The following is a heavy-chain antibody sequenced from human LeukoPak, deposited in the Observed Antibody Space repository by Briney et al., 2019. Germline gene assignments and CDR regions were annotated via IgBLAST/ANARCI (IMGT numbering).Heavy chain of an antibody. J-gene: IGHJ5*02. Sequence: ASVKVSCKASGYTFTSYDISWVPQAPGQGLEWMGWISGYNGNTNYAQKLQGRVTMTTDTSTSTAYMELRSLRSDDTAVYYCARDRSCSSTSCYFDPWGQGTLVAVSS. CDR2: ISGYNGNT. CDR3: ARDRSCSSTSCYFDP. CDR1: GYTFTSYD. D-gene: IGHD2-2*01. V-gene: IGHV1-18*01.